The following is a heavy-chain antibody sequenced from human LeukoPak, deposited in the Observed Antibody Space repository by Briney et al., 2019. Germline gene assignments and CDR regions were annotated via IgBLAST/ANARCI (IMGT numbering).Heavy chain of an antibody. Sequence: GGSLRLSCAASGFTFSRCAMHWVRQAPGKGLEWVAVISYDGSNKYYADSVKGRFTISRDNSKNTLYLQMNSLRAEDTAIYYCARDRSTGFDYWGQGTLVTVSS. J-gene: IGHJ4*02. V-gene: IGHV3-30*04. CDR2: ISYDGSNK. D-gene: IGHD5/OR15-5a*01. CDR1: GFTFSRCA. CDR3: ARDRSTGFDY.